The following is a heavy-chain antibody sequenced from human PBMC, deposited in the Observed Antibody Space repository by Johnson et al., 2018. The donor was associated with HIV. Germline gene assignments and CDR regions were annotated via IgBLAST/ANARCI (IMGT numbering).Heavy chain of an antibody. D-gene: IGHD1-26*01. J-gene: IGHJ3*02. CDR2: ISSDGGST. CDR1: GFPFSTYA. V-gene: IGHV3-64*01. Sequence: VQLVESGGGLVQPGGSLRLSCTASGFPFSTYAMHWVRQAPGKGLEYVSDISSDGGSTYYANSVKGTFTISRDNSKNTLYLQMGSLRAEDMAVYYCARPTLSFQWELQGGIDAFDIWGQGTMVTVSS. CDR3: ARPTLSFQWELQGGIDAFDI.